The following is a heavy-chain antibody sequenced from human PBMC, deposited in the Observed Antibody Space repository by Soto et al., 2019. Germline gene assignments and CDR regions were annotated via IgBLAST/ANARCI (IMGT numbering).Heavy chain of an antibody. V-gene: IGHV4-39*01. CDR3: AIRTVNIRTFYSGLKTHCFDY. CDR1: GDSMSSSDYY. D-gene: IGHD6-19*01. CDR2: IYYSGST. J-gene: IGHJ4*02. Sequence: QLQLHESGPGLVKPSETLSLTCAVSGDSMSSSDYYWGWIRQPPGKGLECIGSIYYSGSTYSNPSLQRRVAISVGTSKNQFSLKLKSVTAADTAIYYCAIRTVNIRTFYSGLKTHCFDYWGQGAPVTVSS.